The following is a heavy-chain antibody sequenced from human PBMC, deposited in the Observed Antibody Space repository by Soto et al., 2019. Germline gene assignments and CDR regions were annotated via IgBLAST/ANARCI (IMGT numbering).Heavy chain of an antibody. V-gene: IGHV1-18*01. J-gene: IGHJ6*02. D-gene: IGHD5-12*01. CDR1: DYTFYNFG. Sequence: QVHLEQSGAEVKKPGASVKVTCKASDYTFYNFGIAWVRQAPGQGLEWMGWISTYNDHTNYAQRFQGRVTMTTDTSARTASMELRSLRPDDTAVYYCARLPNSGYHTDYYYGMDVWGQGTTVTVSS. CDR3: ARLPNSGYHTDYYYGMDV. CDR2: ISTYNDHT.